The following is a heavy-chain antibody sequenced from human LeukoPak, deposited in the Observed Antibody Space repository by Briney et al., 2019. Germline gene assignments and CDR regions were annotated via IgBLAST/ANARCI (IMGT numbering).Heavy chain of an antibody. CDR2: ISSDGSNK. CDR3: ARGAGTTVYYMDV. J-gene: IGHJ6*03. CDR1: GFTFSGSP. Sequence: PGGSLRLSCAASGFTFSGSPMPWVRQAPGKGLEWVAVISSDGSNKYYADSVKGQFTISRDNSNNTMYLQMNSLRPEDTAVYYCARGAGTTVYYMDVWGKGTTVTVSS. V-gene: IGHV3-30*01. D-gene: IGHD1-7*01.